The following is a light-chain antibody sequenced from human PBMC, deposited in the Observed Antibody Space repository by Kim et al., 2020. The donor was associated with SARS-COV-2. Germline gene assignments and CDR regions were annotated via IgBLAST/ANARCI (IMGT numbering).Light chain of an antibody. Sequence: QSVLTQPPSASGTPGQTVTISCSGSSSNIESNYVYWYQQFPGMAPKLLIFRNDRRPPGVPDRFSGSKSGTSASLAISGLRSDDEADYYCAAWDDSLLRVFGGGTKLTVL. CDR3: AAWDDSLLRV. V-gene: IGLV1-47*01. J-gene: IGLJ3*02. CDR1: SSNIESNY. CDR2: RND.